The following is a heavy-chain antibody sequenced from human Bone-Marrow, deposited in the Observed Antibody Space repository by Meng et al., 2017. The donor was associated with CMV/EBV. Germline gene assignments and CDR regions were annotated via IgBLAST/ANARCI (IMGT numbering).Heavy chain of an antibody. J-gene: IGHJ5*02. CDR2: ISYDGSNK. CDR3: ATQWFDP. Sequence: GGSLRLSRAASGFTFSSYAMHWVRQAPGKGLEWVAVISYDGSNKYYADSVKGRFTISSDNSKNTLYLQMNSLRAEDTAVYYCATQWFDPWGQGTLVTVSS. V-gene: IGHV3-30-3*01. CDR1: GFTFSSYA.